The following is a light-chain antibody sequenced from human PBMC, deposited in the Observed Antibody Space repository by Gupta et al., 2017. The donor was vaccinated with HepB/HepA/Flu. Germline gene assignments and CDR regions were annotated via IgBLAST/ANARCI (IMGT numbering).Light chain of an antibody. J-gene: IGKJ5*01. CDR3: QQANSFPIT. Sequence: DIQMTQSTSSVSASVGDRVTITCRASQHINSWLAWYQQKPGKAPKLLIYTASSLQSGVPSRFSGSGSGTDFTLTISSLQPEDFATYYCQQANSFPITFGQGTRLEIK. CDR1: QHINSW. CDR2: TAS. V-gene: IGKV1D-12*01.